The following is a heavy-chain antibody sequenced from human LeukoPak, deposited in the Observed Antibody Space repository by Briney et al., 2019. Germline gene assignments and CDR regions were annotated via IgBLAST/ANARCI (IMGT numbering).Heavy chain of an antibody. V-gene: IGHV4-39*07. CDR2: IYYSGST. Sequence: SETLSLTCTVSGGSISSSSYYWGWIRQPPGKGLEWIGSIYYSGSTYYNPSLKSRVTISVDTSKNQFSLKLSSVTAADTAVYYCAGTAPSIVGATAFDYWGQGTLVTVSS. CDR1: GGSISSSSYY. CDR3: AGTAPSIVGATAFDY. J-gene: IGHJ4*02. D-gene: IGHD1-26*01.